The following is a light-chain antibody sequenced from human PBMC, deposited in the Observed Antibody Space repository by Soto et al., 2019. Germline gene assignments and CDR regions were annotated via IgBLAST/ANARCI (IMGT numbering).Light chain of an antibody. Sequence: EIVLTQSPATLSLSPGERATLSCRASQSVSSYLAWYQQKPGQAPRLLIYDASNRATGIPARFSGSGSGTDFTLTISGLEPEDFAVYYCQQRSNWPLPITFRPGTRLGIK. J-gene: IGKJ5*01. CDR1: QSVSSY. CDR2: DAS. CDR3: QQRSNWPLPIT. V-gene: IGKV3-11*01.